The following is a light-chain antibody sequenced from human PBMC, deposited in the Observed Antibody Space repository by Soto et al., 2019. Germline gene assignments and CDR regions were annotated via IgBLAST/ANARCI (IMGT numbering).Light chain of an antibody. CDR1: SSDVGGYNY. CDR2: DVS. J-gene: IGLJ2*01. CDR3: SSYTSSSTLVV. Sequence: QSVLTQPASVSGSPGQSITISCTGTSSDVGGYNYVSWYQQHPGKAPKLMIYDVSNRPSGGSSRFSGSKSGNTASLTISGLQAEDGADYYCSSYTSSSTLVVFGGGTKLTVL. V-gene: IGLV2-14*01.